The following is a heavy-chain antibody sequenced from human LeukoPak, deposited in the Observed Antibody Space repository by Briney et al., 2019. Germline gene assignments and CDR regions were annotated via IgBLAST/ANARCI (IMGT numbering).Heavy chain of an antibody. CDR2: IKQDGSEK. J-gene: IGHJ6*02. D-gene: IGHD3-10*01. CDR3: ASGGGSGTYIPYYYYVMDV. V-gene: IGHV3-7*01. CDR1: GFTFSGYS. Sequence: QSGGSLRLSCAASGFTFSGYSLTWVRQAPGRGVEWVASIKQDGSEKSHVDSVKGGFTIFRDNAKNSLYLQMNSLAAEDTAVYYCASGGGSGTYIPYYYYVMDVWGQGTTVTVSS.